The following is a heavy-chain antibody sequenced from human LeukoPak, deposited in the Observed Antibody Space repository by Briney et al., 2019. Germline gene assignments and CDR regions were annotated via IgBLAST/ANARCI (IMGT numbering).Heavy chain of an antibody. J-gene: IGHJ4*02. V-gene: IGHV1-24*01. D-gene: IGHD3-9*01. Sequence: GASVKVSCKVSGYTLTELSMHWVRQAPGKGLEWMGGFDPEDGETIYAQKFQGRVTMTEDTSTDTAYMELSSLRSEDTAVYYCARDGRYFDWLIPAFDYWGQGTLVTVSS. CDR2: FDPEDGET. CDR3: ARDGRYFDWLIPAFDY. CDR1: GYTLTELS.